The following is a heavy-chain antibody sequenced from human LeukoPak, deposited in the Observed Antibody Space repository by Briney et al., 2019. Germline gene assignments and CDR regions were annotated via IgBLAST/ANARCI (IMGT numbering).Heavy chain of an antibody. CDR1: GGTFISYA. V-gene: IGHV1-69*13. CDR3: ASYGYSSGWYDVSDY. D-gene: IGHD6-19*01. CDR2: IIPIFGTA. J-gene: IGHJ4*02. Sequence: GASVKVSCKASGGTFISYAISWVRQAPGQGLEWMGGIIPIFGTANYAQKFQGRVTITADESTSTAYMELSSLRSEDTAVYYCASYGYSSGWYDVSDYWGQGTLVTVSS.